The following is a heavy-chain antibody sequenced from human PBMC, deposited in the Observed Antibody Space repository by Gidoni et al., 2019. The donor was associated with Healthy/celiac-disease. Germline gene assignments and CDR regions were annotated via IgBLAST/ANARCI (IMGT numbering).Heavy chain of an antibody. D-gene: IGHD3-10*01. CDR3: AREDLLWFRADY. V-gene: IGHV1-3*01. CDR2: INAGNGNT. J-gene: IGHJ4*02. CDR1: GYTFTSYA. Sequence: QVQLVQSGAEVKKPGASVKVSCKASGYTFTSYAMHWVRQAPGQRLEWMGWINAGNGNTKYSQKFQGRVTITRDTSASTAYMELSSLRSEDTAVYYCAREDLLWFRADYWGQGTLVTVSS.